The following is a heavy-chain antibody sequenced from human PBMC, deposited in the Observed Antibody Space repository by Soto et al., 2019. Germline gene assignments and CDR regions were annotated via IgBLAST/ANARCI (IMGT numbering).Heavy chain of an antibody. V-gene: IGHV4-31*03. J-gene: IGHJ4*02. Sequence: SETLSLTCTVSGGSISSGGYYWSWIRQHPGKGLEWIGYIYYSGSTYYNPSLKSRVTISVDTSKNQFSLKLSSVTAADTAVYYCARSPEATVTAFDDWGQGTLVTVSS. CDR2: IYYSGST. CDR3: ARSPEATVTAFDD. CDR1: GGSISSGGYY. D-gene: IGHD4-17*01.